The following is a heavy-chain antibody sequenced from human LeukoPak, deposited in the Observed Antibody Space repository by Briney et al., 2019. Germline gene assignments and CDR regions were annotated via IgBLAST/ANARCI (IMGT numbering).Heavy chain of an antibody. V-gene: IGHV3-23*01. CDR3: AKTSLSDASGHYYYMDV. Sequence: GGSLRLSCVASGFTFSSSAMSWVRQAPGKGLEWVSAISASGGRTYYADSVKGRFTISRDNSQNTVSLQVNNLRTEDTALYYCAKTSLSDASGHYYYMDVWGKGTTVTVSS. CDR1: GFTFSSSA. CDR2: ISASGGRT. D-gene: IGHD3-3*01. J-gene: IGHJ6*03.